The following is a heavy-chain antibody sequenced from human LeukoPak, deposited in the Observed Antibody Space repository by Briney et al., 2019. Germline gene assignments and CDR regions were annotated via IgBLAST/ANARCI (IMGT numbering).Heavy chain of an antibody. CDR3: ARVLITMVRGVRAEGWFDP. Sequence: SETLSLTCTVSRGSMSHYYWSWIRQPPGKGLEWIGYIDYSGSTNYNPSLKSRLTISLDTSKNQFSLKLTSVTPADTAVYYCARVLITMVRGVRAEGWFDPWGQGTLVTVSS. D-gene: IGHD3-10*01. J-gene: IGHJ5*02. CDR1: RGSMSHYY. CDR2: IDYSGST. V-gene: IGHV4-59*01.